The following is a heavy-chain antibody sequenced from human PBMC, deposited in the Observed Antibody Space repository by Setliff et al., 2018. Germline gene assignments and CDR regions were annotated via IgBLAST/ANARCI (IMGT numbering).Heavy chain of an antibody. J-gene: IGHJ4*02. V-gene: IGHV4-31*03. CDR2: IYYSGST. D-gene: IGHD2-21*02. Sequence: PSETLSLTCSVSGDSIGRGGYYWSWIRQQPGKGLEWIASIYYSGSTYYNPSLKSRVTISVDTSKNQFSLKLSSVTAADTAVYYCARGDCGGDCYSEYYFDYWGQGTLVTVSS. CDR3: ARGDCGGDCYSEYYFDY. CDR1: GDSIGRGGYY.